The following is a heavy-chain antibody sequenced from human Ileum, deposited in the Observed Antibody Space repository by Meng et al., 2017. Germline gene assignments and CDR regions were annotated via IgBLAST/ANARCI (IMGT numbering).Heavy chain of an antibody. CDR1: GGSFSDYY. V-gene: IGHV4-34*01. CDR2: IKHSGVT. CDR3: ALLLVVDSSTLDDY. D-gene: IGHD2-15*01. Sequence: QVQLNQWGAGMLKPSETLSLTCAVYGGSFSDYYWSWIRQASGKGLEWIGEIKHSGVTKYNPSLKSRVSISVNSSKNQLSLKVTSVTAADTAVYYCALLLVVDSSTLDDYWGQGTLVTVSS. J-gene: IGHJ4*02.